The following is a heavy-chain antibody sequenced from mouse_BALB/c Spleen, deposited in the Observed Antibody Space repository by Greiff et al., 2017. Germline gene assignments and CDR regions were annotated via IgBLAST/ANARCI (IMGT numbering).Heavy chain of an antibody. CDR1: GYTFTSYW. CDR2: IYPGDGDT. Sequence: VKLQESGAELARPGASVKLSCKASGYTFTSYWMQWVKQRPGQGLEWIGAIYPGDGDTRYTQKFKGKATLTADKSSSTAYMQLSSLASEDSAVYYCARDGYDGGYAMDYWGQGTSVTVSS. V-gene: IGHV1-87*01. J-gene: IGHJ4*01. CDR3: ARDGYDGGYAMDY. D-gene: IGHD2-2*01.